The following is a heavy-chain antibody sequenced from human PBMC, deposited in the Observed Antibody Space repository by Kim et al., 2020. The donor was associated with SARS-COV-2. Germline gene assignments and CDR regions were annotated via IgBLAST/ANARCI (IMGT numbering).Heavy chain of an antibody. D-gene: IGHD3-10*01. CDR3: ARDFTLVRGPGGY. Sequence: ASVKVSCKGSGYTFTDYFIQWVRQAPGQGLEWMGIINPSSGDTTYAPRFQGRVSMTRDTSTSIVYMEVSSLSSGDTARYYCARDFTLVRGPGGYWGQGTLVTVSS. V-gene: IGHV1-46*01. CDR1: GYTFTDYF. J-gene: IGHJ4*02. CDR2: INPSSGDT.